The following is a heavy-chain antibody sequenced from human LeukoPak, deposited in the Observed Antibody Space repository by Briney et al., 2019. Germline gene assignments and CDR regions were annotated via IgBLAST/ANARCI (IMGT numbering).Heavy chain of an antibody. CDR3: VRGLYGLGWDY. CDR1: RFRLSSYN. V-gene: IGHV3-64D*06. D-gene: IGHD3-10*01. Sequence: GGSLRLSCSASRFRLSSYNMHWVRQAPGEGLEFVSGVSSDWGTTDYADSARDRFTISRDNSKNTLYLQMSSLRAEDTAIYYCVRGLYGLGWDYWGPGTLVTVSS. J-gene: IGHJ4*02. CDR2: VSSDWGTT.